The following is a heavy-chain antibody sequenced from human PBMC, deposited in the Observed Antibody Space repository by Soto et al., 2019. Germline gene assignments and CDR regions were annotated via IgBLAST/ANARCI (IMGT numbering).Heavy chain of an antibody. CDR2: IYYSGST. V-gene: IGHV4-59*01. Sequence: PSETLSLTCTVSGGSISSYYWSWIRQPPGKGLERIGYIYYSGSTNYNPSLKSRVTISVDTSKNQFSLKLSSVTAADTAVYYCARVGKRATDAFDIWGQGTMVTVSS. J-gene: IGHJ3*02. CDR1: GGSISSYY. D-gene: IGHD7-27*01. CDR3: ARVGKRATDAFDI.